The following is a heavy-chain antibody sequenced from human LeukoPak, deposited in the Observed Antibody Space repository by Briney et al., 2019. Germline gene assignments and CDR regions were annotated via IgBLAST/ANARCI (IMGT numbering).Heavy chain of an antibody. Sequence: ASETPSLTCAVSGYSISSGYYWGWIRPPPGKGLEWIGIIYHSGSTYYNPSLKSRVTISVDTSKNQLSLKLSSVTAADTAVYYCARLTLGEKYLDYWGQGTLVTVSS. CDR2: IYHSGST. CDR3: ARLTLGEKYLDY. J-gene: IGHJ4*02. V-gene: IGHV4-38-2*01. CDR1: GYSISSGYY. D-gene: IGHD3-10*01.